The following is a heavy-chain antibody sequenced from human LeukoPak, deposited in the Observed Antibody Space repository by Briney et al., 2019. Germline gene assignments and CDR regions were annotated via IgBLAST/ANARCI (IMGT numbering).Heavy chain of an antibody. CDR1: GGTFSSYA. D-gene: IGHD4-17*01. Sequence: SVKVSCKASGGTFSSYAISWVRQAPGQGLEWMGRIIPIFGTANYAQKFQGRVTITTDESTSTAYMELSSLRSEDTAVYYCARAPWERYGDLDYYMDVWGKGTTVTVSS. V-gene: IGHV1-69*05. J-gene: IGHJ6*03. CDR2: IIPIFGTA. CDR3: ARAPWERYGDLDYYMDV.